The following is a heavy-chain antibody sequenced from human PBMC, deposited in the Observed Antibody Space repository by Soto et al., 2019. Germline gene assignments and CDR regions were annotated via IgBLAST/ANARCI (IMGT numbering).Heavy chain of an antibody. Sequence: ASVKVSCKASGGTFSSYAISCVRQAPGQGLERMGGIIPIFGTANYAQKFQGRVTITADESTSTAYMELSSLRSEDTAVYYCARVGYGDYVGWWAFDIWGQGTMVTVSS. CDR3: ARVGYGDYVGWWAFDI. CDR1: GGTFSSYA. J-gene: IGHJ3*02. V-gene: IGHV1-69*13. CDR2: IIPIFGTA. D-gene: IGHD4-17*01.